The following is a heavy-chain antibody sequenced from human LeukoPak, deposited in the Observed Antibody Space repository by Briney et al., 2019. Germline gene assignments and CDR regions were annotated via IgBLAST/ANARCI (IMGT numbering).Heavy chain of an antibody. CDR1: GGSFSGYY. CDR2: INHSGST. CDR3: ARDLLYYGSGTSWFDP. J-gene: IGHJ5*02. Sequence: PSETLSLTCAVYGGSFSGYYWSWNRQPPGKGLEWIGEINHSGSTNYNPSLKSRVTISVDTSKNQFSLKLSSVTAADTAVYYCARDLLYYGSGTSWFDPWGQGTLVTVSS. D-gene: IGHD3-10*01. V-gene: IGHV4-34*01.